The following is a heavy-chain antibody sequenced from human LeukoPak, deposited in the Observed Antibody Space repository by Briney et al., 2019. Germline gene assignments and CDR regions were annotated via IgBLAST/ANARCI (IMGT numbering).Heavy chain of an antibody. D-gene: IGHD3-10*01. CDR2: INHSGST. CDR1: GGSFSGYY. CDR3: ARGRIGGEWFGEPYPDAIAFDI. Sequence: SETLSLTCAVYGGSFSGYYWSWIRQPPGKGLEWIGEINHSGSTNYNPSLKSRVTISVDTSKNQFSLKLSSVTAADTAVYYCARGRIGGEWFGEPYPDAIAFDIWGQGTMVTVSS. J-gene: IGHJ3*02. V-gene: IGHV4-34*01.